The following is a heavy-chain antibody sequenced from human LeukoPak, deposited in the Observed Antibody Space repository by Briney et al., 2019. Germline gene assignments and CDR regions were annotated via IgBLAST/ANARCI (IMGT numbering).Heavy chain of an antibody. CDR3: ARHAPRRATRGMDV. CDR2: ISYSGST. Sequence: SETLSLTCTVSGGSISSHYWSWIRQPPGKGLEWIGYISYSGSTNYNTSLRSRVTISVDTSKNQFSLKLSSVTAADTAVYYCARHAPRRATRGMDVWGQGTTVTVSS. CDR1: GGSISSHY. J-gene: IGHJ6*02. V-gene: IGHV4-59*08. D-gene: IGHD1-26*01.